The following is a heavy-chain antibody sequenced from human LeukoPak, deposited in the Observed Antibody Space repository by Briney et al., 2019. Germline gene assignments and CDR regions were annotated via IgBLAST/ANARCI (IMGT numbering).Heavy chain of an antibody. D-gene: IGHD3-22*01. CDR1: GGTFSSYT. V-gene: IGHV1-69*02. CDR3: ARYVYYDSSGYPNYYFDY. CDR2: IIPILGIA. Sequence: ASVTVSCKASGGTFSSYTISWVRQAPGQGLEWMGRIIPILGIANYAQKFQGRVTITADKSTSTAYMELSSLRSEDTAVYYCARYVYYDSSGYPNYYFDYWGQGTLVTVSS. J-gene: IGHJ4*02.